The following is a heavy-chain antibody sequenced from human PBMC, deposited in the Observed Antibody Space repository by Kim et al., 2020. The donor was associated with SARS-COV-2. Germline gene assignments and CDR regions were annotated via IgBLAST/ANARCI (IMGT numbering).Heavy chain of an antibody. J-gene: IGHJ4*02. D-gene: IGHD3-10*01. Sequence: YYADSVKGRFTIARDNSKNTLYLQMNGLRAEDTAVYYCAKSGLHEYYFDYWGQGTLVTVSS. V-gene: IGHV3-30*02. CDR3: AKSGLHEYYFDY.